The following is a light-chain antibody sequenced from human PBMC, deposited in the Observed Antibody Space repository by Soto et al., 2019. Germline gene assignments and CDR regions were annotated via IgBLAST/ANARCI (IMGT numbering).Light chain of an antibody. V-gene: IGKV1-9*01. Sequence: DIQLTQSPSFLSASVGDRVTITCRASQGISTYLSCYQQKPGKAPKLLIYAASTLQSGVPLSFSGSGSGTSFTLTISSLQPEDFATYYCQQLLSYPITFGQGTRLEIK. CDR3: QQLLSYPIT. CDR2: AAS. CDR1: QGISTY. J-gene: IGKJ5*01.